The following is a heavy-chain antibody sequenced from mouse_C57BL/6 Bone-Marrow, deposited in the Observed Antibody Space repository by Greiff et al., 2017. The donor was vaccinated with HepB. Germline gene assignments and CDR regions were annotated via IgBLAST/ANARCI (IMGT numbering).Heavy chain of an antibody. CDR3: AGGVDYYGSSYVWDFDV. CDR2: TFYSGIT. J-gene: IGHJ1*03. D-gene: IGHD1-1*01. V-gene: IGHV3-3*01. CDR1: GFSINSDCY. Sequence: VQLQQSGPSLVRPSQTLSLTCTVTGFSINSDCYWIWIRQFPGNKLEYIGYTFYSGITYYNPSLESRTYITRDTSKNQFSLKLSSVTTEDTATYYCAGGVDYYGSSYVWDFDVWGTGTTVTASS.